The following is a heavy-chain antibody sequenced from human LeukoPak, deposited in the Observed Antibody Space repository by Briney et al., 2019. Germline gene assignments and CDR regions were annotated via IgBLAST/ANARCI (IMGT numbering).Heavy chain of an antibody. Sequence: PSETLSLTCTVSGGSIRSYYWSWIRQPPGKGLEWIGYIYYSGSTNYNPSLKSRVTISVDTSKNQFSLKLRSVTAADTAVYYCARGGSGISNAFDIWGQGTMVTVSS. V-gene: IGHV4-59*01. CDR1: GGSIRSYY. CDR2: IYYSGST. CDR3: ARGGSGISNAFDI. J-gene: IGHJ3*02. D-gene: IGHD3-10*01.